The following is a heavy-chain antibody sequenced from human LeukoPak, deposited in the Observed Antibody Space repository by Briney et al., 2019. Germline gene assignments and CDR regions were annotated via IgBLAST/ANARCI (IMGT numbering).Heavy chain of an antibody. CDR3: ARVSGPYCSSTSCYDY. CDR1: GGSISSGDYY. D-gene: IGHD2-2*01. CDR2: IYYSGST. Sequence: SETLSLTCTVSGGSISSGDYYWSWIRQPPGKGLEWIGYIYYSGSTYYNPSLKSRVTISVDTSKNQFSLKLSSVTAADTAVYYCARVSGPYCSSTSCYDYWGQGTLVTVSS. J-gene: IGHJ4*02. V-gene: IGHV4-30-4*08.